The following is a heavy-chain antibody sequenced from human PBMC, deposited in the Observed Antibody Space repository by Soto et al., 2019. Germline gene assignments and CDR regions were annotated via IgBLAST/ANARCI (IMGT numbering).Heavy chain of an antibody. D-gene: IGHD3-10*01. J-gene: IGHJ6*02. CDR2: IYHSGST. Sequence: SETLSLTCAVSGYSISSGYYWGWIRQPPGKGLEWIGSIYHSGSTYYNPSLKSRVTISVDTSKNQFSLKLSSVTAADTAVYYCASEGWYYGSGRGYYYGMDVWGQGTPVTVSS. V-gene: IGHV4-38-2*01. CDR3: ASEGWYYGSGRGYYYGMDV. CDR1: GYSISSGYY.